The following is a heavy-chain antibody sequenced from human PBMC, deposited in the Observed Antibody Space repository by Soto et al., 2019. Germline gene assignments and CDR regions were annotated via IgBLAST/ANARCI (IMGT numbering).Heavy chain of an antibody. D-gene: IGHD6-19*01. CDR1: GFTFSSYA. V-gene: IGHV3-30-3*01. CDR3: ARGALGLEQWLVADGSKGSLAAFDI. Sequence: GGSLRLSCAASGFTFSSYAMHWVRQAPGKGLEWVAVISYDGSNKYYADSVKGRFTISRDNSKNTLYLQMNSLRAEDTAVYYCARGALGLEQWLVADGSKGSLAAFDIWGQGTMVTVSS. J-gene: IGHJ3*02. CDR2: ISYDGSNK.